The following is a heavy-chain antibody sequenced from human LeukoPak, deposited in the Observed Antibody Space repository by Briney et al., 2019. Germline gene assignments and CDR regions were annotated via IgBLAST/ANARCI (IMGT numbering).Heavy chain of an antibody. V-gene: IGHV3-21*04. CDR3: AKDHRTAVVWNYFDY. D-gene: IGHD1-14*01. CDR2: ISSSSSYI. Sequence: PGGSLRLSCAASGFTFSSYSMNWVRQAPGKGLEWVSSISSSSSYIYYADSVKGRFTISRDNSKNTLYLQMNSLRAEDTAVYYCAKDHRTAVVWNYFDYWGQGTLVTVSS. CDR1: GFTFSSYS. J-gene: IGHJ4*02.